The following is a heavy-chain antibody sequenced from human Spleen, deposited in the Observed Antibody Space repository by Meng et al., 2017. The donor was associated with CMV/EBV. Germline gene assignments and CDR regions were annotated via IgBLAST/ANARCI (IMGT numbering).Heavy chain of an antibody. Sequence: ASVKVSCKASGYSFTNNYIHWVRQAPGQGLEWMGWISADNGNINYAHKLQGRVTMTTDTSTSTAYMELRSLRSDDTAVYYCARDGYCSGGYCYPSDYWGQGTLVTVSS. J-gene: IGHJ4*02. CDR1: GYSFTNNY. V-gene: IGHV1-18*04. CDR2: ISADNGNI. D-gene: IGHD2-15*01. CDR3: ARDGYCSGGYCYPSDY.